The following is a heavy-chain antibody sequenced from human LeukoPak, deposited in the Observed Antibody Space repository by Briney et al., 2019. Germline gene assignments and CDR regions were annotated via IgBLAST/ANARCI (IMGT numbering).Heavy chain of an antibody. CDR2: IYYSGST. CDR3: ARGDYDSSGYYGFDY. CDR1: GGSFSGYY. Sequence: SETLSLTCAVYGGSFSGYYWSWIRQPPGKGLEWIGYIYYSGSTNYNPSLKSRVTISVDTSKNQFSLKLSSVTAADTAVYYCARGDYDSSGYYGFDYWGQGTLVTVSS. D-gene: IGHD3-22*01. V-gene: IGHV4-59*01. J-gene: IGHJ4*02.